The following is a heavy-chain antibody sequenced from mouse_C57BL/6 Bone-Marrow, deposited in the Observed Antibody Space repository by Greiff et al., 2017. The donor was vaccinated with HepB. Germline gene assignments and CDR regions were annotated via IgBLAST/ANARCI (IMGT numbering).Heavy chain of an antibody. CDR1: GYSITSGYY. CDR3: ARTLYL. Sequence: EVQLVESGPGLVKPSQSLSLTCSVTGYSITSGYYWNWIRQFPGTKLEWMGYISYYGSNKYNPSLQNRISITRDTSKNQFFLKLNSVTTEDTATYYCARTLYLWGQGTTLTVSS. CDR2: ISYYGSN. J-gene: IGHJ2*01. V-gene: IGHV3-6*01. D-gene: IGHD5-1*01.